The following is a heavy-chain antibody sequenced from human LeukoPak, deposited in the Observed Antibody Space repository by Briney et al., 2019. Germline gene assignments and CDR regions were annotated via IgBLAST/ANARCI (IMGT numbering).Heavy chain of an antibody. D-gene: IGHD6-19*01. J-gene: IGHJ4*02. CDR1: GGSISSSNW. CDR3: ARDRYSSGWYWDY. V-gene: IGHV4-4*02. Sequence: SGTLSLTCAVSGGSISSSNWWSWVRQPPGKGLEWIGEIYHSGSTNYNPSLKSRVTISVDKSKNQFSLKLSSVTAADTAVYYCARDRYSSGWYWDYWGQGTLVTVSS. CDR2: IYHSGST.